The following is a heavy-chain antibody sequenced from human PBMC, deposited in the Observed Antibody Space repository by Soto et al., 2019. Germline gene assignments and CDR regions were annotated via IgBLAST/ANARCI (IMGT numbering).Heavy chain of an antibody. D-gene: IGHD2-15*01. CDR2: ISTHNGDT. CDR1: GFTFTTLC. V-gene: IGHV1-18*01. CDR3: AREYCSGGSCYGVDY. J-gene: IGHJ4*02. Sequence: VASVKVSCKASGFTFTTLCISWVRQDPGQGLEWMGWISTHNGDTKYAQKFQGRVTMTTDTSTSTAYMELRSLRSDDTAVYHCAREYCSGGSCYGVDYWGPGTLVTVSS.